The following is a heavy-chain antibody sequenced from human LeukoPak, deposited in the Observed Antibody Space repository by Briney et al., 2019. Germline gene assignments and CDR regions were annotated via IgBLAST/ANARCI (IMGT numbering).Heavy chain of an antibody. D-gene: IGHD2-21*02. Sequence: GGSLRLSCAASGFTFSSYAMHWVRQAPGKGLEWVAVLSYDGSDKYYADSVRGRFTISRDNSKNTLYLQMNSLSAEDTAVYYCTTDFRAGVCSGDCFQYWGQGTLVTVSS. J-gene: IGHJ4*02. V-gene: IGHV3-30*04. CDR1: GFTFSSYA. CDR3: TTDFRAGVCSGDCFQY. CDR2: LSYDGSDK.